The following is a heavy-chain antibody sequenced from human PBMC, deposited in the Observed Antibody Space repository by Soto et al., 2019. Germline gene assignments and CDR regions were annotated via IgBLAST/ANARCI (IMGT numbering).Heavy chain of an antibody. D-gene: IGHD6-13*01. J-gene: IGHJ4*02. CDR1: GFTFSSYA. Sequence: EVQLLESGGGLVQPGGSLRLSCAASGFTFSSYAMNWVRQAPGKGLEWVSAISGSGGSTYYADSVKGRFTISRDNSKNTLYLQMNSLRAEDTAVYYCAKRIRYSSSWYVLEYWGQGTLVTVSS. CDR2: ISGSGGST. V-gene: IGHV3-23*01. CDR3: AKRIRYSSSWYVLEY.